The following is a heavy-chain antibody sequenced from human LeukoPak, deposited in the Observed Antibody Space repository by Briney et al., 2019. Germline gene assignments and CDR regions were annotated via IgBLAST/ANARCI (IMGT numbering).Heavy chain of an antibody. Sequence: PGGSLRLSCAASGFTFSIYAMSWVRQAPGKGLEWVSAISGSGGGTYYADSVKGRFTISRDNSKNTLYLQMNSLRAEDTAVYYCAKQQWLVRGAFDYWGQGTLVTVSS. D-gene: IGHD6-19*01. CDR3: AKQQWLVRGAFDY. J-gene: IGHJ4*02. CDR2: ISGSGGGT. V-gene: IGHV3-23*01. CDR1: GFTFSIYA.